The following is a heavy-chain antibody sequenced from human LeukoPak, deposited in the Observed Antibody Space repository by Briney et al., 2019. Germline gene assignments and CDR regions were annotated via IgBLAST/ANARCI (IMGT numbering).Heavy chain of an antibody. J-gene: IGHJ4*02. V-gene: IGHV3-13*01. Sequence: GGSLRLSCAASGFTFSSYDMHWVRQATGKGLEWVLAIGTAGDTYYPGSVKGRFTISRENAKNSLYLQMNSLRAGDTAVYYCARFSTVAGIDYWGQGTLVTVSS. CDR2: IGTAGDT. CDR1: GFTFSSYD. CDR3: ARFSTVAGIDY. D-gene: IGHD6-19*01.